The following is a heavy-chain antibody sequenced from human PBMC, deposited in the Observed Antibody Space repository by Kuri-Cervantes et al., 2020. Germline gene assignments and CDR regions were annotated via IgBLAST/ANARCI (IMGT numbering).Heavy chain of an antibody. V-gene: IGHV3-74*03. D-gene: IGHD6-19*01. Sequence: GSLRLSCAASGFTVSTYWMHWVRQAPGKGLVWVSRISGDGRSTAYADSVKGRFTISRDNAKNSLYLEMNSLRADDTAVYYCARDRERWLVRWYFDLRGRGTPVTVSS. CDR3: ARDRERWLVRWYFDL. CDR2: ISGDGRST. J-gene: IGHJ2*01. CDR1: GFTVSTYW.